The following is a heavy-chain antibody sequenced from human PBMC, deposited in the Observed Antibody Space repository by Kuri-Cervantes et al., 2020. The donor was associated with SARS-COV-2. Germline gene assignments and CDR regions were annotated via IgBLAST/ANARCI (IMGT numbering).Heavy chain of an antibody. V-gene: IGHV4-34*01. Sequence: SETLSLTCAVYGGSFSGYHWSWIRQPPGKGLEWIGEINHSGSTNYNPSLKSRVTISVDTSKNQFSLRLSSVTAADTAVYYCARSRIAVADWYFDLWGRGTLVTVSS. J-gene: IGHJ2*01. CDR3: ARSRIAVADWYFDL. CDR1: GGSFSGYH. CDR2: INHSGST. D-gene: IGHD6-19*01.